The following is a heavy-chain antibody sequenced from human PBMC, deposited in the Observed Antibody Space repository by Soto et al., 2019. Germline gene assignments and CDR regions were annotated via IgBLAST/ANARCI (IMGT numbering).Heavy chain of an antibody. Sequence: GASVKVSCKASGYTFTSYGISWVRQAPGQGLEWMGWTSAYNGNTNYAQKLQGRVTMTTDTSTSTAYMELRSLRSDDTAVYYCARVRDLYSNYDGMDVWGQGTTVTVSS. V-gene: IGHV1-18*04. J-gene: IGHJ6*02. CDR3: ARVRDLYSNYDGMDV. CDR1: GYTFTSYG. D-gene: IGHD4-4*01. CDR2: TSAYNGNT.